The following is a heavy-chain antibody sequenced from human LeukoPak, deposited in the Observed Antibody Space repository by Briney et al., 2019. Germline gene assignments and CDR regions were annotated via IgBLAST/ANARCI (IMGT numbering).Heavy chain of an antibody. Sequence: SETLSLTCTVSGGSISSSSYYWAWIRQLPGKGLEWIVSIYYSGSTYYNPSLKSRVTISEDTSKNQFSLKLSSVTAADTAVYYCARPYCGGGSCHDYFDYWGQGTLVTVSS. J-gene: IGHJ4*02. D-gene: IGHD2-15*01. CDR3: ARPYCGGGSCHDYFDY. CDR1: GGSISSSSYY. V-gene: IGHV4-39*07. CDR2: IYYSGST.